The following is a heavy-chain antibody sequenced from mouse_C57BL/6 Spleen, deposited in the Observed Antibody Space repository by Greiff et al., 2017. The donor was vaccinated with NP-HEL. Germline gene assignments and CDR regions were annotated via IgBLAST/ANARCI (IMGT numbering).Heavy chain of an antibody. D-gene: IGHD1-1*01. V-gene: IGHV1-15*01. Sequence: QVQLQQSGAELVRPGASVTLSCKASGYTFTDYEMHWVKQTPVHGLEWIGAIDPETGGTAYNQKFKGKAILTADKSSSTAYMELRSLTSEDSAVYDCTRGDYYGPFDYWGQGTTLTVSS. CDR1: GYTFTDYE. CDR2: IDPETGGT. J-gene: IGHJ2*01. CDR3: TRGDYYGPFDY.